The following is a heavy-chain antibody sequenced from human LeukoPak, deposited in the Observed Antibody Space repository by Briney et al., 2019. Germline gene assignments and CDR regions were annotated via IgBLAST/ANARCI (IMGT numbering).Heavy chain of an antibody. CDR3: ARVGYSSSWSPSDY. J-gene: IGHJ4*02. V-gene: IGHV3-7*01. Sequence: GGSLRLSCAASGLTLSNYWMSWVRQSPGKGLEWVANIKDDGSGKYYVDSLKGRFTISRDNAENSLYLQMNSLRAEDTAVYYCARVGYSSSWSPSDYWGQGALVTVSS. D-gene: IGHD6-13*01. CDR2: IKDDGSGK. CDR1: GLTLSNYW.